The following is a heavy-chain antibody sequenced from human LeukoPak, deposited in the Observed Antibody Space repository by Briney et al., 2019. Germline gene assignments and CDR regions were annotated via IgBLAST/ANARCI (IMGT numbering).Heavy chain of an antibody. CDR2: IYYSGST. J-gene: IGHJ5*02. CDR3: ASGPGVCGGDCYSFDGWFDP. D-gene: IGHD2-21*02. V-gene: IGHV4-31*03. Sequence: SETLSLTCTVSGGSFSSGGYYWSWIRQHPGKGLEWIGYIYYSGSTYYSPSLKSRVTISVHTSKNQFSLKLTSVTAADTAVYYCASGPGVCGGDCYSFDGWFDPWGQGTLVTVSS. CDR1: GGSFSSGGYY.